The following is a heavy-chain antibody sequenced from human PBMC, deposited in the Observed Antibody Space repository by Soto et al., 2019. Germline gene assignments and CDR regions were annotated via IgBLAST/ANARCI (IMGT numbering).Heavy chain of an antibody. Sequence: GASVTVSCTASVYTFTSYDINWVRQATEQGLEWMGWMNPNSGNTGYAQKFQGRVTMTRNTSISTAYMELSSLRSEDTAVYYCARGHYDYIWGSYRFSQDAFDIWGQGTMVTVSS. CDR1: VYTFTSYD. CDR3: ARGHYDYIWGSYRFSQDAFDI. D-gene: IGHD3-16*02. V-gene: IGHV1-8*01. J-gene: IGHJ3*02. CDR2: MNPNSGNT.